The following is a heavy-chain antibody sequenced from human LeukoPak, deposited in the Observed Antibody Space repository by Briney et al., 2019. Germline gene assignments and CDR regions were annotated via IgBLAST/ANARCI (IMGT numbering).Heavy chain of an antibody. CDR3: ARLYGSGSYYPPPFDY. J-gene: IGHJ4*02. D-gene: IGHD3-10*01. Sequence: GASVKVSCKASGGTFSSYAIIWVRQAPGQGLEWMGGIIPIFGTANYAQKFQGRVTITADESTSTAYMELSSLRSEDTAVYYCARLYGSGSYYPPPFDYWGQGTLVTVSS. CDR2: IIPIFGTA. V-gene: IGHV1-69*13. CDR1: GGTFSSYA.